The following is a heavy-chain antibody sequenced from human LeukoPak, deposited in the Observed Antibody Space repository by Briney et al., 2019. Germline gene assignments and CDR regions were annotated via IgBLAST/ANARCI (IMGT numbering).Heavy chain of an antibody. CDR3: AKTSYYYDSSGYYGDFDY. J-gene: IGHJ4*02. D-gene: IGHD3-22*01. Sequence: LPGGSLRLSCAASGFTFSSYAMSWVRQAPGKGLEWVSAISGSGGSTNYADSVKGRFTISRDNSKNTLYLQMNSLRAEDTAVYYCAKTSYYYDSSGYYGDFDYWGQGTLVTVSS. V-gene: IGHV3-23*01. CDR1: GFTFSSYA. CDR2: ISGSGGST.